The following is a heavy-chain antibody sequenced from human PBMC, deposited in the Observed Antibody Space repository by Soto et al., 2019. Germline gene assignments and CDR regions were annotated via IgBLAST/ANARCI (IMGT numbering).Heavy chain of an antibody. V-gene: IGHV3-23*01. J-gene: IGHJ4*02. Sequence: KLLESGGQLIQPGGSLRLSCAGTGFNFGGYAMSWVRQAPGKGLEWVSTLSGDGSRAYYADSVRGRFTVSRDNSKSTLYLRMNSRGADDTAIYYWAQRGGYAISLYDSWGQGTLVTVSS. D-gene: IGHD3-16*01. CDR1: GFNFGGYA. CDR3: AQRGGYAISLYDS. CDR2: LSGDGSRA.